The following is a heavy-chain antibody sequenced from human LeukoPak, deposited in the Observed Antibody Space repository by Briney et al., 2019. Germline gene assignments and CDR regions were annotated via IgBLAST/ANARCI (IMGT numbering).Heavy chain of an antibody. CDR1: GGTFSSYA. CDR2: IIPIFGTA. Sequence: SVKVSCKASGGTFSSYAISWVRQAPGQGLEWMGGIIPIFGTANYAQKFQGRVTITADKSTSTAYMELSSLRSEDTAVYYCARGMDIVVVPAAKVRGYYYYMDVWGKGTTVTVSS. D-gene: IGHD2-2*03. V-gene: IGHV1-69*06. CDR3: ARGMDIVVVPAAKVRGYYYYMDV. J-gene: IGHJ6*03.